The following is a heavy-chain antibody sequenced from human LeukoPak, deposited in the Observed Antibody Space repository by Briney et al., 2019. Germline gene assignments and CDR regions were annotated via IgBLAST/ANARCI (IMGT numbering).Heavy chain of an antibody. CDR3: AKSVYHSGNY. J-gene: IGHJ4*02. CDR2: ISGGTT. V-gene: IGHV3-23*01. Sequence: GGSLRLSCAASGFTISTYGMSWVRQAPGKGLEWVSSISGGTTYYAYSVKGRCTISIDNSKNTVSLQMNSLRAEDTAVYYCAKSVYHSGNYWGQGTLVTVSS. CDR1: GFTISTYG. D-gene: IGHD3-10*01.